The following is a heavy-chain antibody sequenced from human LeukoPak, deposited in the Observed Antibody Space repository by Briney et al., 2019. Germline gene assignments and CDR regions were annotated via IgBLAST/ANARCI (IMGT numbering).Heavy chain of an antibody. Sequence: TPSETLSLTCAVSGASISSGGYSWSWIRQPPGKGLEWIGYIYHSGSTYYNPSLKSRVTISVDRSKNQFSLKLSSVTAADTAVYYCARGPGGVRGERMGFDYWGQGTLVTVSS. CDR3: ARGPGGVRGERMGFDY. CDR2: IYHSGST. V-gene: IGHV4-30-2*01. CDR1: GASISSGGYS. D-gene: IGHD3-10*01. J-gene: IGHJ4*02.